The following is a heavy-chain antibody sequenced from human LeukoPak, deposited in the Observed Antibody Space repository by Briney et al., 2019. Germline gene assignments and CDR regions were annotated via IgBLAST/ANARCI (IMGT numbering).Heavy chain of an antibody. CDR2: ISAYNGDT. CDR3: ATAYGDYVDY. Sequence: ASVKVSCKASGYSFASFGINWVRQAPGQGLEWMGWISAYNGDTNYAQNLQGRVTMTTDTSTSTAYMDLRSLTSEDTAVYYCATAYGDYVDYWGQGTLVTVSS. V-gene: IGHV1-18*01. J-gene: IGHJ4*02. CDR1: GYSFASFG. D-gene: IGHD4-17*01.